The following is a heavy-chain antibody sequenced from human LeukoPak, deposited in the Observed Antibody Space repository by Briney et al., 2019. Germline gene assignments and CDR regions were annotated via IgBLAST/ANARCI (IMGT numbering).Heavy chain of an antibody. CDR1: GGSITNYY. J-gene: IGHJ4*02. Sequence: SETLSLTCTVSGGSITNYYWSWVRQSAIKGPEWIGRISASGNTDYNPSLRNRVTMSVEKSKNQFSLRLSSVTAADTAVYYCAREGRSSTPGYWGQGTLVTVSS. CDR2: ISASGNT. D-gene: IGHD2-15*01. V-gene: IGHV4-4*07. CDR3: AREGRSSTPGY.